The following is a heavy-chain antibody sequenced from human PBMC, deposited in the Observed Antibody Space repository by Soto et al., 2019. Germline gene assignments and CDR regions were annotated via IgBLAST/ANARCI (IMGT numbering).Heavy chain of an antibody. V-gene: IGHV4-59*01. CDR2: IYISGST. Sequence: QVQLQESGPGLVKPSETLSLTRKVSGDSISDYYWGWIRQSPGHGLEWIGYIYISGSTDSNPSLQSRATISIDPSKNQFSLTLKSVTAADTAVYYCARDLGIGSGAFDIWGPGTVVTVSS. J-gene: IGHJ3*02. CDR3: ARDLGIGSGAFDI. D-gene: IGHD2-2*03. CDR1: GDSISDYY.